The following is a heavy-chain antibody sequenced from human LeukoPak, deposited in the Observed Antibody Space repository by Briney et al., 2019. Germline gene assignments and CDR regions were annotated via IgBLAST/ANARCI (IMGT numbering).Heavy chain of an antibody. Sequence: AGRSLRLSCAASGFPFSHYGIHWVRQPPGKGLEWVAVIWSDGSHKYYADSVKGRFTISRDNSKNTLYLQMNSLRAEDTAVYSCARASGPFDYWGQGTLVTVSS. J-gene: IGHJ4*02. D-gene: IGHD3-10*01. CDR2: IWSDGSHK. V-gene: IGHV3-33*01. CDR3: ARASGPFDY. CDR1: GFPFSHYG.